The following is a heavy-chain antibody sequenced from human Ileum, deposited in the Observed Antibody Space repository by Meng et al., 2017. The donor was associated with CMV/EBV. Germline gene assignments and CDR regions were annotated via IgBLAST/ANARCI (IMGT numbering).Heavy chain of an antibody. D-gene: IGHD2-15*01. V-gene: IGHV3-23*01. J-gene: IGHJ4*02. CDR1: FTFSGYA. CDR2: ISGSSGST. CDR3: AKFRGIVVVVAAPGFDY. Sequence: FTFSGYAMGWVHQAPGKGLEWVSAISGSSGSTYYAGSVKGRFTISRDNSKNTLYLQMNSLRAEDTAIYYCAKFRGIVVVVAAPGFDYWGQGTLVTVSS.